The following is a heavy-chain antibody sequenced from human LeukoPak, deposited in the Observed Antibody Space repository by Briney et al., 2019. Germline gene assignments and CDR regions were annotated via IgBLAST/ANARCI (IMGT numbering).Heavy chain of an antibody. V-gene: IGHV4-59*01. Sequence: SETLSLTCTVSGGSISSYYWSWIRQPPGKGLELIGYIYYSGSTNYNPSLKSRVTISVDTSKNQFSLKLSSVTAADTAVYYCARGHQYSSGYYYWFDPWGQGTLVTVSS. J-gene: IGHJ5*02. CDR1: GGSISSYY. CDR2: IYYSGST. D-gene: IGHD3-22*01. CDR3: ARGHQYSSGYYYWFDP.